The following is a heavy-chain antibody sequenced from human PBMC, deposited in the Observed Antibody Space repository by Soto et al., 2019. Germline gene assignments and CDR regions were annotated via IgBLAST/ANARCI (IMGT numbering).Heavy chain of an antibody. Sequence: EVQLVESGGGLVQPGGSLRLSCAASGFTFSSYPMIWVRQAPGKGLEWVSYISGRGRTIYHADSVKGRFTISRDNAKNSLYLQMNGLRADDTAVYYCARDEVSIGYFDYWGQGTLVTVSS. J-gene: IGHJ4*02. D-gene: IGHD6-13*01. CDR1: GFTFSSYP. CDR3: ARDEVSIGYFDY. CDR2: ISGRGRTI. V-gene: IGHV3-48*01.